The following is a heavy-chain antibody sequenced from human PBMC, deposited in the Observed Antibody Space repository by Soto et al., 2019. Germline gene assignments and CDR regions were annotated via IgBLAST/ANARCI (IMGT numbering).Heavy chain of an antibody. Sequence: SGPTLVNPTQTLTLTCTVSGLSLSTSGVGVGWFRQPPGKALEWLALIYWDDEKRYSPSLKNSLTVTKDTSKNQVVLTMTSMDPVDTATYYCARRRLYCGSSGCHKNNNYFDTWGQGTLVTVSS. CDR1: GLSLSTSGVG. V-gene: IGHV2-5*02. J-gene: IGHJ5*02. CDR3: ARRRLYCGSSGCHKNNNYFDT. CDR2: IYWDDEK. D-gene: IGHD2-21*01.